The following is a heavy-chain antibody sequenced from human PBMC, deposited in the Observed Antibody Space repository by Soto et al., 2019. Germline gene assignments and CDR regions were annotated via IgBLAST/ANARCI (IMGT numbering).Heavy chain of an antibody. D-gene: IGHD3-10*01. CDR1: GFTFTSSA. V-gene: IGHV1-58*01. CDR3: AAGGYYGSGSYSKPDYYYYGMDV. Sequence: ASVKLSCKASGFTFTSSAVQWVRQARGQRLEWIGWIVVGSGNTNYAQKFQERVTITRDMFTSTAYMELSSLRSEDTAVYYCAAGGYYGSGSYSKPDYYYYGMDVWGQGTTVTVSS. CDR2: IVVGSGNT. J-gene: IGHJ6*02.